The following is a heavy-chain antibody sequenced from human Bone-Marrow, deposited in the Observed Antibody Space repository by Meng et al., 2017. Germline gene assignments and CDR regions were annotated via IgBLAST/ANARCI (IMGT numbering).Heavy chain of an antibody. J-gene: IGHJ4*02. CDR1: GFIFGDYY. D-gene: IGHD2-2*01. V-gene: IGHV3-11*01. CDR3: ARGRYCGDTSCHLFVD. Sequence: VQLVESGGGLVEPGGSLRLSCAASGFIFGDYYMNWIRQAPGKGLEWVSYISSSAATIYYADSVRGRYTSSRDNAKNSLYLQMNSLRAEDTAVYYCARGRYCGDTSCHLFVDWGQGTLVTVSS. CDR2: ISSSAATI.